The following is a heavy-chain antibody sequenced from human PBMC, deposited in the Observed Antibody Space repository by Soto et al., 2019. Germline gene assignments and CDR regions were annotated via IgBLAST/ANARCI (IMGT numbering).Heavy chain of an antibody. Sequence: ASVKVSCKASGYSFTDYPIHWVRQAPGQGLEWLGRINPKSGGTSYAQKFQGWVTMTTDTSASTASMELTRLTSDDTAIYYCARGDSTDCSNGVCSFFYNHDMDVWGQGTTVTVSS. D-gene: IGHD2-8*01. CDR2: INPKSGGT. CDR1: GYSFTDYP. J-gene: IGHJ6*02. V-gene: IGHV1-2*04. CDR3: ARGDSTDCSNGVCSFFYNHDMDV.